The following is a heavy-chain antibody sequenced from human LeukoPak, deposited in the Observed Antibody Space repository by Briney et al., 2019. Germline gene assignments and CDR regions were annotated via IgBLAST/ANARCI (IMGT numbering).Heavy chain of an antibody. D-gene: IGHD3-9*01. CDR2: ITGSGGIT. J-gene: IGHJ4*02. CDR1: GFTFSNYA. CDR3: AKWGDYDVLTGYYDPDY. Sequence: GGSLRLSCVASGFTFSNYAMSWVRQAPGKGLEWVSAITGSGGITYYADSVKGRFTISRDNSKNTLYLQMNSLRAEDTAVYYCAKWGDYDVLTGYYDPDYWGQGTLGTVSS. V-gene: IGHV3-23*01.